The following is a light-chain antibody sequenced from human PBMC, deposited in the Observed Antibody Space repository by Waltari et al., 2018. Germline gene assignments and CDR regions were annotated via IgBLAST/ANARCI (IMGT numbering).Light chain of an antibody. J-gene: IGLJ1*01. V-gene: IGLV2-14*03. Sequence: QSALPQPASVSGSPGQSITISCTGTTSDIGASNFVPWYQKHPGKAPKVMIYDVNNRPSGVSSRFSGSKSGNTASLTISGLQAEDEADYYCSSYTTGSTRYVFGSGTKVTVL. CDR3: SSYTTGSTRYV. CDR1: TSDIGASNF. CDR2: DVN.